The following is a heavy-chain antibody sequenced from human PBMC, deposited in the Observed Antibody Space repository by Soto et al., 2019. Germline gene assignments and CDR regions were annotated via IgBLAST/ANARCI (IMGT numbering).Heavy chain of an antibody. J-gene: IGHJ3*02. V-gene: IGHV1-2*02. CDR2: INPNSGGT. CDR1: GYTFTGYY. Sequence: ASVKFSCKASGYTFTGYYMHWVRQAPGQGLEWMGWINPNSGGTNYAQKFQGRVTMTRDTSISTAYVELSRLRSDDTAVYYCARGRRGYSYGSMDAFDIWGQGTMVTVSS. CDR3: ARGRRGYSYGSMDAFDI. D-gene: IGHD5-18*01.